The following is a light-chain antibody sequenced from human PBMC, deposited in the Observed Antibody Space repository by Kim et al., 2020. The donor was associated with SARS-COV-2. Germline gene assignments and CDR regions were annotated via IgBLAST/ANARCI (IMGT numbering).Light chain of an antibody. CDR3: AGWDDNLNAEV. CDR2: KNN. V-gene: IGLV1-44*01. J-gene: IGLJ3*02. CDR1: SSNLGTNS. Sequence: GQRVTISFSGSSSNLGTNSVHWYQQFPGTAPEVLIYKNNQRPSGVPDRFSGSKSGTSASLAISGLQSEDEGDYYCAGWDDNLNAEVFGGGTQLTVL.